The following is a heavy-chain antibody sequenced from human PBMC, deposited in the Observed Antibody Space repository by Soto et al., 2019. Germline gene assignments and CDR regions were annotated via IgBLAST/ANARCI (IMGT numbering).Heavy chain of an antibody. V-gene: IGHV1-69*01. Sequence: QVQLVQSGAEVKKPGSSVKVSCKASGGTSSSYSINWVRQAPGQGLEWMGEIIPIFGTANYAQKFQGRVTITADESTSTAYMELSSLRSEGTAVYYCARDGGRHSGGIDYWGQGTLVTVSS. CDR1: GGTSSSYS. CDR3: ARDGGRHSGGIDY. CDR2: IIPIFGTA. D-gene: IGHD1-26*01. J-gene: IGHJ4*02.